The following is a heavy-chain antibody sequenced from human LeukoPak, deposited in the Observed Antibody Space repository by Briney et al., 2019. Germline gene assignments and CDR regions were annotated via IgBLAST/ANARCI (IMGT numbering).Heavy chain of an antibody. CDR2: FDPEDGET. D-gene: IGHD6-13*01. CDR3: ATESRPSSGWSRHFQH. Sequence: ASVKVSCKVSGYTLTELSMHWVRQAPGKGLEWMGGFDPEDGETIYAQKFQGRVTMTEDTSTDTAYMELSSLRSEDTAVYYCATESRPSSGWSRHFQHWGQGTLVTVSS. J-gene: IGHJ1*01. V-gene: IGHV1-24*01. CDR1: GYTLTELS.